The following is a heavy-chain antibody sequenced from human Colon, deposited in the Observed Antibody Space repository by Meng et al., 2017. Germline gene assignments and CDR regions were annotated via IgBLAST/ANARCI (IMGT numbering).Heavy chain of an antibody. Sequence: SETLSLTCAVHGGPFIGYYWSWIRQLPGKGLEWIGEINHSGSTNYNPSLKSRVTISVDTSKNQFSLKLCSVTAADTAVYYCARLQRYCSGGRCYFKGPFDYWGQGTLVTVSS. V-gene: IGHV4-34*01. D-gene: IGHD2-15*01. CDR2: INHSGST. CDR3: ARLQRYCSGGRCYFKGPFDY. J-gene: IGHJ4*02. CDR1: GGPFIGYY.